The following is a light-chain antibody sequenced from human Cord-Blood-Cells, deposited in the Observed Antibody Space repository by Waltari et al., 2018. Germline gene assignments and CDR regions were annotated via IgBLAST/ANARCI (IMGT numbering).Light chain of an antibody. CDR1: SSDAGGYNY. J-gene: IGLJ3*02. CDR3: CSYAGSYTWV. V-gene: IGLV2-11*01. CDR2: DVS. Sequence: QSALTQPRSVSGSPGQSVTISCTGTSSDAGGYNYVLWYQQHPGKAPKLMIYDVSKRPSGVPDRFSGSKSGNTASLTISGLQAEDEVDYYCCSYAGSYTWVFGGGTKLTVL.